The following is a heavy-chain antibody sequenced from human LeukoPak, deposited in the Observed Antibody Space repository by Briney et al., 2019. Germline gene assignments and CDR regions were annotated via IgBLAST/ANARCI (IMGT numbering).Heavy chain of an antibody. D-gene: IGHD3-22*01. V-gene: IGHV1-24*01. CDR3: ATGAIVVVISEEDAFDI. J-gene: IGHJ3*02. Sequence: GASVKVSCKVSGYTLTELSMHWVRQAPGKGLEWMGGFGPEDGETIYAQKFQGRVTMTEDTSTDTAYMELSSLRSEDTAVYYCATGAIVVVISEEDAFDIWGQGTMVTVSS. CDR1: GYTLTELS. CDR2: FGPEDGET.